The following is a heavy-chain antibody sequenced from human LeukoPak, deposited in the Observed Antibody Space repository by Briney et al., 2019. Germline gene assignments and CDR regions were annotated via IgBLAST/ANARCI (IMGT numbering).Heavy chain of an antibody. CDR2: ILYDGSNK. Sequence: GGSLRLSCAASGFTFSSYGMHWVRQAPGKGLEWVAVILYDGSNKYYADSVKGRFTISRDNSKNTLYLQMNSLRAEDTAVYYCAKDLGGSGWYYFDYWGQGTLVTVSS. D-gene: IGHD6-19*01. J-gene: IGHJ4*02. CDR1: GFTFSSYG. V-gene: IGHV3-30*18. CDR3: AKDLGGSGWYYFDY.